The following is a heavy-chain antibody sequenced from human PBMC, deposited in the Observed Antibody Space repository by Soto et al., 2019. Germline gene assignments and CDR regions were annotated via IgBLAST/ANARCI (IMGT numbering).Heavy chain of an antibody. CDR3: ARTIGRRGYSYGLIDY. Sequence: SETLSLTCTVSGGSISSSSYYWGWIRQPPGKGLEWIGSIYYSGSTYYNPSLRSRVTISVDTSKNQFSLKLSSVTAADTAVYYCARTIGRRGYSYGLIDYWGQGTLVTVSS. V-gene: IGHV4-39*01. D-gene: IGHD5-18*01. J-gene: IGHJ4*02. CDR1: GGSISSSSYY. CDR2: IYYSGST.